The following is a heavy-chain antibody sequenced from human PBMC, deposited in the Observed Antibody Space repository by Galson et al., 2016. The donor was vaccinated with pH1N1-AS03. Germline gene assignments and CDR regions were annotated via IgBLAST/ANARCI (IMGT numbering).Heavy chain of an antibody. V-gene: IGHV3-11*01. J-gene: IGHJ3*02. CDR3: ARSYGGTSLDI. D-gene: IGHD4-23*01. CDR2: IRSSGTTI. CDR1: GSNLSDYY. Sequence: SLRLSCAASGSNLSDYYMTWIRQAPGKGLEWVSYIRSSGTTIFYADSVEGRFTISRDNAKNSLFLQMNSLRAEDTAVYYCARSYGGTSLDIWGQGTMVTVSS.